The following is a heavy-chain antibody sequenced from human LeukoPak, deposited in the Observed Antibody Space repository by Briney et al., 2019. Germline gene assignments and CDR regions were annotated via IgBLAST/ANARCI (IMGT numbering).Heavy chain of an antibody. D-gene: IGHD4-17*01. CDR3: ARAPGNQYGDLYYFDY. V-gene: IGHV3-7*03. CDR1: GFTFSSYW. CDR2: IKQDGSEK. J-gene: IGHJ4*02. Sequence: PGGSLRLSCAASGFTFSSYWMSWVRQAPGKGLEWVANIKQDGSEKYYVDSVKGRFTISRDNAKNSLYLQMNSLRAEDTAVYYCARAPGNQYGDLYYFDYWGQGTLVTVSS.